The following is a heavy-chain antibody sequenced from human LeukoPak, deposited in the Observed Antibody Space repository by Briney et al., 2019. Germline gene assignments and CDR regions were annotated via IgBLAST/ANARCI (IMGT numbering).Heavy chain of an antibody. CDR3: ARVTTWDYYFDY. CDR1: GGSISSGGYS. CDR2: IYHSGST. D-gene: IGHD4-17*01. J-gene: IGHJ4*02. V-gene: IGHV4-30-2*01. Sequence: SETLSLTCAVSGGSISSGGYSWSWIRQPPGKGLEWIGYIYHSGSTYYNPSLKSRVTISVDRSKNQFSLKLSSVTAADAAVYYCARVTTWDYYFDYWGQGTLVTVSS.